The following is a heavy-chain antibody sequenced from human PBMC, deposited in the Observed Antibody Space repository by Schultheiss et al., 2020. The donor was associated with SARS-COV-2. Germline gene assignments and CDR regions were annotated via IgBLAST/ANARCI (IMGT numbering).Heavy chain of an antibody. CDR2: ISSSSSYI. V-gene: IGHV3-11*06. D-gene: IGHD6-19*01. Sequence: GGSLRLSCAASGFTFSDYYMSWIRQAPGKGLEWVSSISSSSSYIYYADSVKGRFTISRDNAKNSLYLQMNSLRAEDTAVYYCARERGWDLYYFDYWGQGTLVTVSS. CDR3: ARERGWDLYYFDY. J-gene: IGHJ4*02. CDR1: GFTFSDYY.